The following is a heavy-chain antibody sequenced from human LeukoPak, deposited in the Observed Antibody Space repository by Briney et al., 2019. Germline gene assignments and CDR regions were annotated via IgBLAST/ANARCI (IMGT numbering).Heavy chain of an antibody. CDR3: VRDLILVWTPGDDFDF. V-gene: IGHV3-74*01. Sequence: GGSLRLSCAASGFAFSAYWMHWVRQAPGKGLEWVARINEDATTITYADSVKGRFIISRDNSKKSLYLRMNNLRDEDTAVYYCVRDLILVWTPGDDFDFWGQGTLVIVSS. CDR1: GFAFSAYW. J-gene: IGHJ4*02. D-gene: IGHD3-16*01. CDR2: INEDATTI.